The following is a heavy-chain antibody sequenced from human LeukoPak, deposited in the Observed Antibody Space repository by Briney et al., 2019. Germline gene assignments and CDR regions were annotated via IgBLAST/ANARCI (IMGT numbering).Heavy chain of an antibody. V-gene: IGHV4-59*12. D-gene: IGHD6-13*01. Sequence: PSETLSLTCAVSGGSISSYYWSWIRQPPGKGLEWIGYIYYSGSTNYNPSLKSRVTISVDTSKNQFSLKLSSVTAADTAVYYCARARYTNSWYSFDYWGQGTLVTVSS. CDR3: ARARYTNSWYSFDY. CDR1: GGSISSYY. J-gene: IGHJ4*02. CDR2: IYYSGST.